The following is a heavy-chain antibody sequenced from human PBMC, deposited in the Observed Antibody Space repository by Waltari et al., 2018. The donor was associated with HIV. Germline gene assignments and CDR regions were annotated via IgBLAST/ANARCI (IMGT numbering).Heavy chain of an antibody. CDR3: ANLDSGQAGG. CDR1: GFTFGRYG. J-gene: IGHJ4*02. CDR2: ISSYDGNNK. V-gene: IGHV3-30*18. Sequence: QVQLVESGGGVVQPGRSLRLSCAASGFTFGRYGMHWVRQAPGKGLEWVAVISSYDGNNKYYADSVKGRLTISRDNSKSTLYLQMNSLRAEDTAVYYCANLDSGQAGGWGQGTLVTVSS. D-gene: IGHD3-16*01.